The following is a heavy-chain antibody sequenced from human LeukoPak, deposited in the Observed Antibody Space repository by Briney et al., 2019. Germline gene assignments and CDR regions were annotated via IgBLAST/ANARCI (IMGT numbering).Heavy chain of an antibody. CDR3: ARDCGSDCSQAFDI. CDR2: IKQDGTQK. Sequence: TGVSLRLSCAASGFTFSNYWMSWVRQAPGKGLEWVADIKQDGTQKYYVDSVEGRFTISRDNAKNSLYLQMNSLRVEDTAVYYCARDCGSDCSQAFDIWGQGTMVAVSS. V-gene: IGHV3-7*05. CDR1: GFTFSNYW. J-gene: IGHJ3*02. D-gene: IGHD2-21*02.